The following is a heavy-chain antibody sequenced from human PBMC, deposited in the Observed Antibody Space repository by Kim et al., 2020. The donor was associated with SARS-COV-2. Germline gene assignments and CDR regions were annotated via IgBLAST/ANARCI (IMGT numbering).Heavy chain of an antibody. D-gene: IGHD1-7*01. Sequence: SVKVSCKASGGTFSSYAISWVRQAPGQGLEWMGGIIPIFGTANYAQKFQGRVTITADESTSTAYMELSSLRSEDTAVYYCAGPLELELRVFYYYYGMDVWGQGTTVTVSS. CDR3: AGPLELELRVFYYYYGMDV. CDR1: GGTFSSYA. V-gene: IGHV1-69*13. J-gene: IGHJ6*02. CDR2: IIPIFGTA.